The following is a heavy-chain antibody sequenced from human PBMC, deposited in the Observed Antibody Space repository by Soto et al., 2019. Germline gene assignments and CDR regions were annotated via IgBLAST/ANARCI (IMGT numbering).Heavy chain of an antibody. CDR1: GSTCSSYA. V-gene: IGHV3-23*01. Sequence: EEQLLESGGGLVQPGGSLSLTCEASGSTCSSYAMSWVRQAPGQGLEWVSGISGSGGGNREACTYYADSVKARLIISRDNSKDTVSVQMNSLRAEDTAVYFCARVVGATVLGRLGHWGWGTLVIVSS. CDR2: ISGSGGGNREACT. CDR3: ARVVGATVLGRLGH. D-gene: IGHD4-17*01. J-gene: IGHJ4*02.